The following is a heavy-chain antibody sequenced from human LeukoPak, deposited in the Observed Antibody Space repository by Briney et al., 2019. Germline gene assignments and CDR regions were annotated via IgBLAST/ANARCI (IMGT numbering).Heavy chain of an antibody. Sequence: SGTLSLTCTVSRGSISSPKWWTWVRQPPGKGLEWIAEIYHSGSANHNPSLISRLTISVDKSRNQFSLKLSSVTAADTAVYYCAREGSWSEIDYWGQGTLVTVSS. CDR3: AREGSWSEIDY. J-gene: IGHJ4*02. V-gene: IGHV4-4*02. CDR1: RGSISSPKW. D-gene: IGHD6-13*01. CDR2: IYHSGSA.